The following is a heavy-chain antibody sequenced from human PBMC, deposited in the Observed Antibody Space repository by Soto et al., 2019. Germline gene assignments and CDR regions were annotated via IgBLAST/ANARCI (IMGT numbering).Heavy chain of an antibody. D-gene: IGHD6-13*01. CDR2: IYHSGST. J-gene: IGHJ4*02. CDR3: ARDMGAAAGREYYFDY. V-gene: IGHV4-30-2*01. Sequence: PSETLSLTCAVSGGSISSGGYSWTWIRQPPGKGLEWIGYIYHSGSTYYNPSLKSRVTISVDRSKNQFSLKLSSVTAADTAVYYCARDMGAAAGREYYFDYWGQGTLVTVPS. CDR1: GGSISSGGYS.